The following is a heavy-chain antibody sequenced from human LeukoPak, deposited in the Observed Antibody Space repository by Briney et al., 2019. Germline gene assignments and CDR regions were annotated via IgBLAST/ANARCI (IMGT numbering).Heavy chain of an antibody. D-gene: IGHD1-26*01. J-gene: IGHJ4*02. CDR3: ARHKGGSYGYYFDY. Sequence: SETLSLTCTVSGGSISSSSYYWGWIRQPPGKGLEWIGSIYYSGSTYYNPSLKSRVTISVDTSKNQFSLKLSSMTAADTAVYYCARHKGGSYGYYFDYWGQGTLVTVYS. CDR1: GGSISSSSYY. CDR2: IYYSGST. V-gene: IGHV4-39*01.